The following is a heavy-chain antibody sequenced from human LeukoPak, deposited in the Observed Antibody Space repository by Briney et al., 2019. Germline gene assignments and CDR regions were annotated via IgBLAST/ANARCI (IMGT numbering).Heavy chain of an antibody. J-gene: IGHJ5*02. CDR2: IYYSGST. D-gene: IGHD3-3*01. V-gene: IGHV4-59*01. CDR1: GGSISSYY. Sequence: PSETLSLTCTVSGGSISSYYWSWIRQPPGKGLEWIGYIYYSGSTNYNPSLKSRVTISVDTSKNQFSLKLSSVTAADTAVYYCARGVGPDYDFWSGFDWFDPWGQGTLVTVSS. CDR3: ARGVGPDYDFWSGFDWFDP.